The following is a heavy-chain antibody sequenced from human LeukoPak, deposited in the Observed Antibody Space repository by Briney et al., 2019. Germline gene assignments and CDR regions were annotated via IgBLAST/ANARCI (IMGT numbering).Heavy chain of an antibody. Sequence: PSETLSLTCTVSGDSISSSSYYWGWIRQSPGKGLEWIGSIYYGGSTHYKSSLKSRVNISVDTSKNQFFLKLNSVTAADTAVYYCARTTEGGYTYDYFYYYYMDVWGKGTTVTISS. V-gene: IGHV4-39*07. J-gene: IGHJ6*03. CDR2: IYYGGST. D-gene: IGHD5-18*01. CDR3: ARTTEGGYTYDYFYYYYMDV. CDR1: GDSISSSSYY.